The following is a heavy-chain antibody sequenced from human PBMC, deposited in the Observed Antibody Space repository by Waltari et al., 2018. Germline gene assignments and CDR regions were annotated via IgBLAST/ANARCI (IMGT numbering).Heavy chain of an antibody. D-gene: IGHD1-26*01. Sequence: QVQLQESGPGLVKPSETLSLTCTVSGGSIRDYYWTWIRQPPGKGLEWIGHIHETWGSSHNPSLKSRVTLSMDTSQNTFSFRLTSATTADTAFYYCARIPPSGAHLFFWYLDLWGRGTLVTVSS. CDR1: GGSIRDYY. V-gene: IGHV4-59*01. CDR2: IHETWGS. J-gene: IGHJ2*01. CDR3: ARIPPSGAHLFFWYLDL.